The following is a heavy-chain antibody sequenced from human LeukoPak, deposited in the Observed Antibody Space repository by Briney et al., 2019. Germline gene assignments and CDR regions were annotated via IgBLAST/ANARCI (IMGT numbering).Heavy chain of an antibody. CDR2: IYYSGST. D-gene: IGHD6-19*01. CDR1: GGSISSYY. Sequence: SETLSLTGTVSGGSISSYYWSWIRQPPGKGLEWIGYIYYSGSTNYNPSLKSRVTISVDTSKNQFSPKLSSVTAADTAVYYCARGGWYYFYWGQGTLVTVSS. CDR3: ARGGWYYFY. V-gene: IGHV4-59*01. J-gene: IGHJ4*02.